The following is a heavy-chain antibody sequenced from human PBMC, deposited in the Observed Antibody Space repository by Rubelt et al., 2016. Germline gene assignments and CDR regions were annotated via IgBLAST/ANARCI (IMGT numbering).Heavy chain of an antibody. D-gene: IGHD2-21*01. CDR3: ARGLGSSFIIAGGAQY. Sequence: LSCAASGFTFSSYNMNWVRQAPGKGLEWVSYISSGGSSTYYAASVKGRLTISRDNAKNSLSMQMNSLRAEDSALYYCARGLGSSFIIAGGAQYWGQGTLVTVSS. J-gene: IGHJ4*02. CDR2: ISSGGSST. V-gene: IGHV3-48*01. CDR1: GFTFSSYN.